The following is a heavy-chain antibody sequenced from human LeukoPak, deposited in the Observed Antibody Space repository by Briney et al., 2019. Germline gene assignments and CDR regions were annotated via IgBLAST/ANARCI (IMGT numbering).Heavy chain of an antibody. Sequence: SETLSLTCTVSGGSISSYYWNWIRQPAGKGLEWIGHIYTSGSTNYNSSLKSRVTMSVDTSKNEFSVKLNSVVAADTAMYYCAGGVYLGNGYYFDYWGQGTLVTVSS. D-gene: IGHD2-8*01. CDR3: AGGVYLGNGYYFDY. V-gene: IGHV4-4*07. CDR2: IYTSGST. J-gene: IGHJ4*02. CDR1: GGSISSYY.